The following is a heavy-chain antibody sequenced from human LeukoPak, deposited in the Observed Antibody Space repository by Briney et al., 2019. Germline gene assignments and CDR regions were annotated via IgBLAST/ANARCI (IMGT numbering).Heavy chain of an antibody. V-gene: IGHV4-39*01. Sequence: SETLSLTCTVSGGSISSSSYYWGWIRQPPGKGLEWIGSIYYSGSTYYNPSLKSRVTISVDTSKNQFSLKLSSVTAADTAVYYCARLLTPSRRILQQQLVPRYFDYWGQGTLVTVSS. CDR1: GGSISSSSYY. J-gene: IGHJ4*02. D-gene: IGHD6-13*01. CDR2: IYYSGST. CDR3: ARLLTPSRRILQQQLVPRYFDY.